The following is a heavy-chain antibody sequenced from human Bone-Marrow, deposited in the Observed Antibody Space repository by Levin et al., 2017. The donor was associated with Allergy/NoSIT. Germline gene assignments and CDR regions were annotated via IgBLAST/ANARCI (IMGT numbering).Heavy chain of an antibody. CDR3: ARAPTPRTLWFGESQLGY. Sequence: GGSLRLSCAASGFTFSSYSMNWVRQAPGKGLEWVSYISSSSSTIYYADSVKGRFTISRDNAKNSLYLQMNSLRAEDTAVYYCARAPTPRTLWFGESQLGYWGQGTLVTVSS. CDR2: ISSSSSTI. J-gene: IGHJ4*02. V-gene: IGHV3-48*01. D-gene: IGHD3-10*01. CDR1: GFTFSSYS.